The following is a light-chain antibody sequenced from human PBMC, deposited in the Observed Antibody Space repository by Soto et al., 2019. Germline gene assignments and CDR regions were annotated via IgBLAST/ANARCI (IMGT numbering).Light chain of an antibody. CDR3: QPSYSSPPT. J-gene: IGKJ1*01. CDR1: QSISNH. V-gene: IGKV1-39*01. Sequence: DIQMTQSPSSLSATVEDRVIITCRASQSISNHLNWYQQKPGKAPKLLIFAASSLQSGVPSRFSGSRSGPDFTLTISSLQPEDFATYYCQPSYSSPPTFGQGTKVDIK. CDR2: AAS.